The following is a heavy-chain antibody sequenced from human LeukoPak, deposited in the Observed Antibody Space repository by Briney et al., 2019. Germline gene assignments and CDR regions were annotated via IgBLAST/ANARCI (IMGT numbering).Heavy chain of an antibody. CDR3: ARERKYDSTFDY. D-gene: IGHD1-1*01. J-gene: IGHJ4*02. CDR2: ISSSGSTI. Sequence: PGGSLRLSCAASGFTFSDYYMSWIRQAPGKGLEWVSYISSSGSTIYYADSVKGRFTISRDNAKNSLYLQMNSLRAEDTAVYFCARERKYDSTFDYWGQGTLVTVSS. V-gene: IGHV3-11*04. CDR1: GFTFSDYY.